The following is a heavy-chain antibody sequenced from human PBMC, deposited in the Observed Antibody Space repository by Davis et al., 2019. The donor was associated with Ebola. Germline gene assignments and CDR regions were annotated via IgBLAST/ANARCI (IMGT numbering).Heavy chain of an antibody. CDR2: INAGNGNT. CDR3: ARDAGFCSSGAGCGFDP. CDR1: GYTFTSYA. Sequence: ASVKVSCKASGYTFTSYAMHWVRQAPGQRLEWMGWINAGNGNTKYSQKFQGRVTITRDTSASTAYMELSSLRSEDTAVYYCARDAGFCSSGAGCGFDPWGQGTLVTVSS. J-gene: IGHJ5*02. D-gene: IGHD2-15*01. V-gene: IGHV1-3*01.